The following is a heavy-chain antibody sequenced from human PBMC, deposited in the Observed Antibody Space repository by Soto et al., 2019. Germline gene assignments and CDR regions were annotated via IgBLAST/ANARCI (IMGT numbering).Heavy chain of an antibody. V-gene: IGHV3-7*01. CDR1: GFTFSNYW. CDR3: SRDVVVGAKALNY. J-gene: IGHJ4*02. Sequence: GALRLSCAASGFTFSNYWMTWVRQAPGKGLEWVANIKEDGSEKHYVDSVKGRFTISRDNAKNSLYLQMNSLRVEDTAVYFCSRDVVVGAKALNYWGQGALVTVSS. D-gene: IGHD2-15*01. CDR2: IKEDGSEK.